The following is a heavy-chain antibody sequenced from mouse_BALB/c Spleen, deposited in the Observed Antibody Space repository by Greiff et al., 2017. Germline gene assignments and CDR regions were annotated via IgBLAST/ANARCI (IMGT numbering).Heavy chain of an antibody. CDR2: IDPANGNT. CDR3: ARGSTLAWFAY. V-gene: IGHV14-3*02. D-gene: IGHD4-1*02. Sequence: EVQLQQSGAELVKPGASVKLSCTASGFNIKDTYMHWVKQRPEQGLEWIGRIDPANGNTKYDPKFQGKATITADTSSNTAYLQLSSLTSEDTAVYYCARGSTLAWFAYWGQGTLVTVSA. CDR1: GFNIKDTY. J-gene: IGHJ3*01.